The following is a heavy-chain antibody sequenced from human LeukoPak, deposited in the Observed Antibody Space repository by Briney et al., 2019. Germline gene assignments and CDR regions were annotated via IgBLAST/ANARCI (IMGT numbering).Heavy chain of an antibody. CDR2: INPNSGGT. J-gene: IGHJ4*02. CDR3: ARDRAYYGSGNYFDY. CDR1: GYTFTGYY. V-gene: IGHV1-2*02. D-gene: IGHD3-10*01. Sequence: ASVKVSCKASGYTFTGYYMHWVRQAPGQGLEWMGWINPNSGGTNYAQKLQGRVTMTTDTSTSTAYMELRSLRSDDTAVYYCARDRAYYGSGNYFDYWGQGTLVTVSS.